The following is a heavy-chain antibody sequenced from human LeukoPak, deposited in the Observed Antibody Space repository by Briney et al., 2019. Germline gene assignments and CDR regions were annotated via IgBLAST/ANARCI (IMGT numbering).Heavy chain of an antibody. V-gene: IGHV1-2*07. CDR3: AREQPSNQLHDY. CDR2: INPISGGT. J-gene: IGHJ4*02. CDR1: GYTFTGYY. Sequence: ASVKVSCKASGYTFTGYYMHWVRQAPGQGLEWMGWINPISGGTNYAHKFQGRVTMTRDTSISTAFMELSRLRSDDTAVYYCAREQPSNQLHDYWGQGTPVTVSS. D-gene: IGHD1-7*01.